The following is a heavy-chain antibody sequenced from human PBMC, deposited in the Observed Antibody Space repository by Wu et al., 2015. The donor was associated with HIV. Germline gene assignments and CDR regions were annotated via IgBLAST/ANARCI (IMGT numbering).Heavy chain of an antibody. J-gene: IGHJ3*02. Sequence: QVQLVQSGAEMKKPGASVKVSCKASGYPFSSYFLHWVRQAPGQGLEWMGTLNPTDGTTTYAQKFQDRVTMSRDTSTSTVYMELSRLRSEDTAVYYCARGPGYSGYDHDAFDIWGQGTMVTVSS. D-gene: IGHD5-12*01. CDR3: ARGPGYSGYDHDAFDI. CDR2: LNPTDGTT. V-gene: IGHV1-46*01. CDR1: GYPFSSYF.